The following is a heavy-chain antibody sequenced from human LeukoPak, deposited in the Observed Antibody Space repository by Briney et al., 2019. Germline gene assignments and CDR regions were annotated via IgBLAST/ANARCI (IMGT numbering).Heavy chain of an antibody. J-gene: IGHJ5*02. CDR1: GYTFTSYY. V-gene: IGHV1-8*02. CDR2: MNPNSGNT. Sequence: ASVRVSCKASGYTFTSYYMHWVRQAPGQGLEWMGWMNPNSGNTGYAQKFQGRVTMTRNTSISTAYMELSSLRSEDTAVYYCARGRYYDFWSGYFVNWFDPWGQGTLVTVSS. D-gene: IGHD3-3*01. CDR3: ARGRYYDFWSGYFVNWFDP.